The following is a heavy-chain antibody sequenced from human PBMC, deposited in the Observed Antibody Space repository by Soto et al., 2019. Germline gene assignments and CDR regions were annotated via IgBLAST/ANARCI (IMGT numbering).Heavy chain of an antibody. CDR2: INPSRDTT. J-gene: IGHJ4*02. V-gene: IGHV1-46*01. CDR1: GYTFTSYY. D-gene: IGHD6-19*01. Sequence: ASVKVSCKASGYTFTSYYIHWVRQAPGQGLEWVGVINPSRDTTAYPQKFQGRVTMTRDTSTSTVYMELSSLTSEDTAVYYCARDLRGGWYWVDFWGQGTLVTVSS. CDR3: ARDLRGGWYWVDF.